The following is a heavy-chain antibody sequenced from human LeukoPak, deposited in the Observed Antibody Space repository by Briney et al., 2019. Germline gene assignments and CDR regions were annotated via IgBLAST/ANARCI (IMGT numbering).Heavy chain of an antibody. CDR3: ARDRIRNFDYMYYFDS. CDR1: GFSFSNYG. Sequence: GRSLRLSCAASGFSFSNYGMHWVRQAPGKGLEWVALIWFDGSNKYYADSVKGRFTISRDNSKNTLYLQMNSLRAEDTAVYYCARDRIRNFDYMYYFDSWGQGTLVTVSS. V-gene: IGHV3-33*01. CDR2: IWFDGSNK. J-gene: IGHJ4*02. D-gene: IGHD3-9*01.